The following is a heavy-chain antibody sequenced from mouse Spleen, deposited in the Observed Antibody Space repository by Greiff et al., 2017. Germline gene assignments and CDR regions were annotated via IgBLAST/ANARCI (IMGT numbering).Heavy chain of an antibody. CDR3: ARNGLTTSWFAY. Sequence: VQLVESGPGLVQPSQSLSITCTVSGFSLTSYGVHWVRQPPGKGLEWLGGIWSGGSTDYNAAFISRLSISKDKSKSQVFYKMNSLQADDTAIYYCARNGLTTSWFAYWGQGTLVTVSA. J-gene: IGHJ3*01. CDR1: GFSLTSYG. V-gene: IGHV2-4*02. D-gene: IGHD2-1*01. CDR2: IWSGGST.